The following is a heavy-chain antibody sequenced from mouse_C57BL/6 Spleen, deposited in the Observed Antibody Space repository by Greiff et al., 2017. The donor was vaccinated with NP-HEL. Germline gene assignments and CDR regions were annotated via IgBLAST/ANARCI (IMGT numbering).Heavy chain of an antibody. CDR3: ARSIRDYYAMDY. D-gene: IGHD1-1*01. V-gene: IGHV1-50*01. CDR1: GYTFTSYW. Sequence: VQLQQPGAELVKPGASVKLSCKASGYTFTSYWMQWVKQRPGQGLEWIGEIDPSDSYTNYNQKFKGKATLTVDTSSSTAYMQLSRLTSEDSAVFYCARSIRDYYAMDYWGQGTTVTVSS. J-gene: IGHJ4*01. CDR2: IDPSDSYT.